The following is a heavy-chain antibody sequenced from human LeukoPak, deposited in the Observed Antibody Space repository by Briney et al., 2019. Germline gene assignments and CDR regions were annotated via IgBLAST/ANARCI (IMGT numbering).Heavy chain of an antibody. Sequence: GGSLRLSCAASGFTFSSYGMHWVRQAPGKGLEWVSVIYSGGSTYYADSVKGRFTISRDNSKNTLYLQMNSLRAEDTAVYYCARVVVEMATILAFDIWGQGTMVTVSS. CDR3: ARVVVEMATILAFDI. V-gene: IGHV3-53*01. CDR1: GFTFSSYG. D-gene: IGHD5-24*01. CDR2: IYSGGST. J-gene: IGHJ3*02.